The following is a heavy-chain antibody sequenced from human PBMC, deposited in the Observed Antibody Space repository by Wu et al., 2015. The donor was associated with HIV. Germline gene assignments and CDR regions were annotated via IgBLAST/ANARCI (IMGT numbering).Heavy chain of an antibody. CDR2: MNPXSGNT. V-gene: IGHV1-8*02. CDR3: AXGSELITMIVVVTEKVSFDI. D-gene: IGHD3-22*01. J-gene: IGHJ3*02. CDR1: GYTFTSYD. Sequence: QVQLVQSGAEVKKPGASVKVSCKASGYTFTSYDINWVRQATGQGLEWMGWMNPXSGNTGYAQKFQGRVTMTRDTSTSAFYMELTSLRSEDTAVYYCAXGSELITMIVVVTEKVSFDIVGPRDNRSPSL.